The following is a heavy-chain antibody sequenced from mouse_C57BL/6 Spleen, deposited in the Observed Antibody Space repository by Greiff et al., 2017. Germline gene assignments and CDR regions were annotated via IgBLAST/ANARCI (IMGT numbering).Heavy chain of an antibody. V-gene: IGHV1-82*01. J-gene: IGHJ1*03. CDR3: ARSHYGSSYGYWYFDV. CDR2: IYPGDGDT. Sequence: QLQQSGPELVKPGASVKISCKASGYAFSSSWMNWVKQRPGKGLEWIGRIYPGDGDTNYNGKFKGKATLTADKSSSTAYMQLSSLTSEDSAVYFCARSHYGSSYGYWYFDVWGTGTTVTVSS. D-gene: IGHD1-1*01. CDR1: GYAFSSSW.